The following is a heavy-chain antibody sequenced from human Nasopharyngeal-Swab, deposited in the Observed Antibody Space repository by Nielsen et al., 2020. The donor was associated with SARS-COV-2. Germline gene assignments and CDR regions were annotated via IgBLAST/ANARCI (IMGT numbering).Heavy chain of an antibody. CDR1: GGTFSSYA. CDR3: ARDPVQLERRRGGALGGSYYYYYMDV. J-gene: IGHJ6*03. CDR2: IIPIFGTA. V-gene: IGHV1-69*13. Sequence: SVKVSCKASGGTFSSYAISWVRQAPGQGLEWMGGIIPIFGTANYAQKFQGRVTITADESTSTAYMELSSLRSEDTAVYYCARDPVQLERRRGGALGGSYYYYYMDVWGKGTTVIVSS. D-gene: IGHD1-1*01.